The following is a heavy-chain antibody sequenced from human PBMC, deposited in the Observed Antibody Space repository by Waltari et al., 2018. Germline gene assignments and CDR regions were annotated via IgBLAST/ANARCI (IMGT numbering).Heavy chain of an antibody. J-gene: IGHJ4*02. CDR2: VSATGATT. V-gene: IGHV3-23*01. Sequence: EVQLLESGGGLVQPGGSLRLSCAASGFTFSSYAMSWVRQAPGNGLQWVSVVSATGATTYDARSVEGRSIISRDNSKNTVYLQINSLRADDSALYYCARDRVEYSSSSYDFWGQGTLVTVSS. CDR3: ARDRVEYSSSSYDF. D-gene: IGHD6-6*01. CDR1: GFTFSSYA.